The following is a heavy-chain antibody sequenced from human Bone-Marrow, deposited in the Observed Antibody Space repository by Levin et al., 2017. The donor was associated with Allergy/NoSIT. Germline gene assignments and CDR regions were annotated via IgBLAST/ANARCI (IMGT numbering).Heavy chain of an antibody. CDR2: ISFIIGSI. J-gene: IGHJ4*02. Sequence: GGSLRLSCAASGFTFSSYSMSWVRQAPGKGLEWVSSISFIIGSIYYADSVKGRFTMSRDNAKNSLYLQMNSLRAEDTAVYYCARGQTSSSLTNFDYWGQGTLVTVSS. V-gene: IGHV3-21*06. D-gene: IGHD6-13*01. CDR3: ARGQTSSSLTNFDY. CDR1: GFTFSSYS.